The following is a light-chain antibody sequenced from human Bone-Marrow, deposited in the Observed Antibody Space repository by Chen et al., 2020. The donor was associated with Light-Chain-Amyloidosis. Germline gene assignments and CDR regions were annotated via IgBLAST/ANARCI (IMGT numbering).Light chain of an antibody. CDR2: AAS. J-gene: IGKJ3*01. V-gene: IGKV1-12*01. CDR1: QDISSW. Sequence: EIQMTQSPYSVSASVGDRVTITCRASQDISSWLAWYQQKPGKAPKLLIYAASSLQSGVPSRFGGSGSGTEFTLTISSLQPEDFATYYCQQTNSFPPITFGPGTKVHIK. CDR3: QQTNSFPPIT.